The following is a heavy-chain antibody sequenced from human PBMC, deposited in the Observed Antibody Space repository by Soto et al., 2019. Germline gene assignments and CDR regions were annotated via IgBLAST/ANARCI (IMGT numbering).Heavy chain of an antibody. CDR3: ARRVGRARFDY. CDR1: GGSISSSSYY. J-gene: IGHJ4*02. D-gene: IGHD6-13*01. Sequence: LSETLSLTCTVSGGSISSSSYYWGWIRQPPGKGLEWIGSIYYSGSTYYNPSLKSRVTISVDTSKNQFSLKLSSVTAADTAVYYCARRVGRARFDYWGQGTLVTVSS. V-gene: IGHV4-39*01. CDR2: IYYSGST.